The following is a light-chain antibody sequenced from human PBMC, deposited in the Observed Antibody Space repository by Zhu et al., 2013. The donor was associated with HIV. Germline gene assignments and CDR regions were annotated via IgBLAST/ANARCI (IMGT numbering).Light chain of an antibody. CDR3: QQYGSSPPLS. CDR1: ESVGNY. CDR2: GAS. Sequence: EIVLTQSPATLSLSPGEGATLSCRASESVGNYLAWYQHKPGQAPRLLMYGASTRGTGIPDRFSGSGSGTDFSLSISRLEPEDFAVYFCQQYGSSPPLSFGGGTKVEIK. V-gene: IGKV3-20*01. J-gene: IGKJ4*01.